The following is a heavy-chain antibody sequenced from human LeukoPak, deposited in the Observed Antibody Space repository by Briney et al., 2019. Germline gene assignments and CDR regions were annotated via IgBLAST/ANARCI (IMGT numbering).Heavy chain of an antibody. Sequence: GGSLRLSCAASGFTFSSSAMSWVRQAPGKGLEWVSSISGSGSGGSTYYADSVKGRFTISRDNSKNTLYLQMNSLRAEDTAVYYCAKSKSVAGTEYFDYWGQGTLVSVSS. CDR3: AKSKSVAGTEYFDY. D-gene: IGHD6-19*01. V-gene: IGHV3-23*01. CDR2: ISGSGSGGST. J-gene: IGHJ4*02. CDR1: GFTFSSSA.